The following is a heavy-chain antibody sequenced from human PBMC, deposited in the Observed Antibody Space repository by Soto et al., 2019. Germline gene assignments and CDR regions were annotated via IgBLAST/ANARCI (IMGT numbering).Heavy chain of an antibody. CDR2: INQDGGVT. CDR3: ARYYRGSGRYFFDY. J-gene: IGHJ4*02. Sequence: GGSLRLSCVASGFTFISSFMGWIRQSPGKGLEWVANINQDGGVTYYVDSVEGRFTISRDNTKDSLYLQMNSLRGEDTAIYYCARYYRGSGRYFFDYWGQGTPVTVSS. D-gene: IGHD6-19*01. CDR1: GFTFISSF. V-gene: IGHV3-7*03.